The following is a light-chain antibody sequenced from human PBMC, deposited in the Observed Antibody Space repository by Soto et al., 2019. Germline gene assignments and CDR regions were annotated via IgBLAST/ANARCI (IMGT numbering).Light chain of an antibody. Sequence: DIQMPQSPSSLSASVGDRVTITCRASQSISSYLNWYQQKPGKAPKLLIYAASSLQSGVPSRFSGSGSGTDFTLIISSLQPEDFATYYCQQSYSTPLTFGGGTKVEIK. CDR2: AAS. V-gene: IGKV1-39*01. CDR3: QQSYSTPLT. CDR1: QSISSY. J-gene: IGKJ4*01.